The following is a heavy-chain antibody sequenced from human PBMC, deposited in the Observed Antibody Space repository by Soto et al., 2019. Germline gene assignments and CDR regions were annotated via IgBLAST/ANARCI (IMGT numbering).Heavy chain of an antibody. CDR1: GGSISSGDYY. D-gene: IGHD5-18*01. CDR3: ARLEYSYGWGIDY. V-gene: IGHV4-30-4*01. Sequence: PSETLSLTCTVSGGSISSGDYYWSWIRQPPGKGLEWIGYIYYSGSTYYNPSLKSRVTISVDTSKNQFSLKLSSVTAADTAIYYWARLEYSYGWGIDYWGKGPLVTSPQ. J-gene: IGHJ4*02. CDR2: IYYSGST.